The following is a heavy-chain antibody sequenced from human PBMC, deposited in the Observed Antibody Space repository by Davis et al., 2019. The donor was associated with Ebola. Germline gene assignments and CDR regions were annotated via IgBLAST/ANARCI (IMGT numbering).Heavy chain of an antibody. Sequence: SLKISCAASGFTFDDYAMHWVRQAPGKGLEWVSGISWNSGSIGYADSVKGRFTISRDNAKNSLYLQMNSLRAEDTAVYYCAREDIVVVPAARTWGYYYYGMDVWGQGTTVTVSS. V-gene: IGHV3-9*01. D-gene: IGHD2-2*01. CDR1: GFTFDDYA. CDR2: ISWNSGSI. J-gene: IGHJ6*02. CDR3: AREDIVVVPAARTWGYYYYGMDV.